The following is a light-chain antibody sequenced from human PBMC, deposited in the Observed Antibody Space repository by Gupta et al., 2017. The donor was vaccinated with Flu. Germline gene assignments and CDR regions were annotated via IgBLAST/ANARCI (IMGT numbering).Light chain of an antibody. CDR2: DDT. CDR1: NIGSKN. V-gene: IGLV3-21*02. Sequence: SYVLTQPHSVSVAPGQTATIICGGNNIGSKNVQWYQQKPGQAPLLVIYDDTDRPSGIPERFSGANSGGTATLTISRVEAGDEADYHCQVWDSRSDHPGIFGGGTKLTV. J-gene: IGLJ2*01. CDR3: QVWDSRSDHPGI.